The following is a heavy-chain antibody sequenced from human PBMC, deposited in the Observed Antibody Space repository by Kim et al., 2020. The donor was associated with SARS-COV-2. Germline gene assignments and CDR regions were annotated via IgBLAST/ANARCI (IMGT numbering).Heavy chain of an antibody. D-gene: IGHD3-16*01. CDR3: ASDPRGRDGYNG. CDR1: GFTFSSYS. V-gene: IGHV3-21*01. Sequence: GGSLRLSCAASGFTFSSYSMNWVRQAPGKGLEWVSSISSSSYIYYADSVKGRFTISRDNAKNSLYLQMNSLRAEDTAVYYCASDPRGRDGYNGWGQGTLVTVSS. J-gene: IGHJ4*02. CDR2: ISSSSYI.